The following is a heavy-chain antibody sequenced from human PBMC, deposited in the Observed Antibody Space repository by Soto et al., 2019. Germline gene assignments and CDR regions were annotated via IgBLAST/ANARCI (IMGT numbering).Heavy chain of an antibody. J-gene: IGHJ4*02. CDR3: ATHYLTIVRGVRGYFDY. Sequence: QLQLQESGPGLVKPSETLSLTCTVSGGSISSSSYYWVWIRQPPGKGLEWIGSIYYSGSTYYNPSLKSRVTISVDTSKKHFSLKLSSVTAADATVYNCATHYLTIVRGVRGYFDYWVQGTMVTVSS. CDR2: IYYSGST. D-gene: IGHD3-10*01. CDR1: GGSISSSSYY. V-gene: IGHV4-39*01.